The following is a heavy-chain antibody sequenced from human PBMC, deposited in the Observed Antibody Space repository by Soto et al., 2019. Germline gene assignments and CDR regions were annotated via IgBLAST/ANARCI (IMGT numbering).Heavy chain of an antibody. CDR1: GYTFTSYG. D-gene: IGHD2-2*02. CDR2: ISAYNGNT. Sequence: QVQLVQSGAEVKKPGASVKVSCKASGYTFTSYGISWVRQAPGQGLEWMGWISAYNGNTNHAQHLQGRVTMTTDTATSTAYVEVRSLRSDDTAVYYCARDKAPHCSSTSCYTSAFDIWGQGTMVTVSS. CDR3: ARDKAPHCSSTSCYTSAFDI. V-gene: IGHV1-18*01. J-gene: IGHJ3*02.